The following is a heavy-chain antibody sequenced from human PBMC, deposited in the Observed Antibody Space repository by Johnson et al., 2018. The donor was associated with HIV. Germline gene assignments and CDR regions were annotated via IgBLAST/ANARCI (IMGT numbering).Heavy chain of an antibody. Sequence: QVQLVESGGGVVQPGGSLSLSCPASGFAFSSYGIHWVRQAPGKGLEWVAFIWHDGRDVYYADSVKGRFTISRDNSKNTMYLQMNSLRAEETAVYYCARSWELGETAFDIWGQGTMVTVSS. CDR1: GFAFSSYG. CDR3: ARSWELGETAFDI. V-gene: IGHV3-30*02. D-gene: IGHD1-26*01. CDR2: IWHDGRDV. J-gene: IGHJ3*02.